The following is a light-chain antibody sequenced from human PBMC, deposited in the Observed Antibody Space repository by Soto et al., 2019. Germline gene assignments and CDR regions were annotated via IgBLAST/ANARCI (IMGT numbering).Light chain of an antibody. Sequence: EIVLTQSPGTLSLSPGDRATLSCRASQSVSSSYLAWYQQKPGQAPSLLIYGASNRATGIPDRFSGGGSGTDFTLTISRLEPEDFAVYYCQQYGSSPPYTFGQGTKLEI. V-gene: IGKV3-20*01. J-gene: IGKJ2*01. CDR3: QQYGSSPPYT. CDR1: QSVSSSY. CDR2: GAS.